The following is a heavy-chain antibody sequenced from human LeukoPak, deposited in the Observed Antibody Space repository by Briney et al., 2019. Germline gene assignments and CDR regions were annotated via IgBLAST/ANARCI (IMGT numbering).Heavy chain of an antibody. CDR1: GFTFSSYA. Sequence: GGSLRLSCAASGFTFSSYAMSWVRQAPGKGLEWVSAISGSGGSTYYADSVKGRFTISRDNSKNTLYLQMNSLRAEDTAVYYSAKDPRYYDFWSGYYSSHNWFDPWGQGTLVTVSS. D-gene: IGHD3-3*01. J-gene: IGHJ5*02. CDR3: AKDPRYYDFWSGYYSSHNWFDP. CDR2: ISGSGGST. V-gene: IGHV3-23*01.